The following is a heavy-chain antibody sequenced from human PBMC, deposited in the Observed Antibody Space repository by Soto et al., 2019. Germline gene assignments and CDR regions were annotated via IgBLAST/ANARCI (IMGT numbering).Heavy chain of an antibody. CDR1: GFSISSYD. J-gene: IGHJ5*02. Sequence: SETLSLTCTVSGFSISSYDWSWIRQPPGKGLEWIGYIYYSGSTNYNPSLKSRVTISADTSKNQFSLKLSFVTAADQAVSLCSRRAPPQTYYYDSSGYYYLSSWGQGTMVTVSS. V-gene: IGHV4-59*01. D-gene: IGHD3-22*01. CDR3: SRRAPPQTYYYDSSGYYYLSS. CDR2: IYYSGST.